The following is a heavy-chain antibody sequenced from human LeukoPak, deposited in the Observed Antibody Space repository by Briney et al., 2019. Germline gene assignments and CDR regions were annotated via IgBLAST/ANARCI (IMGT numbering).Heavy chain of an antibody. Sequence: ASVKVSCKASGYTLTGYHMHWVRQAPGQGLEWMGWISPNSGDTGFAQKFQGRVTMTRDTSISTAYLELSRLRSDDTAVYYCVRSGYNWGFDYWGQGTLVTVSS. CDR1: GYTLTGYH. D-gene: IGHD1-1*01. J-gene: IGHJ4*02. V-gene: IGHV1-2*02. CDR3: VRSGYNWGFDY. CDR2: ISPNSGDT.